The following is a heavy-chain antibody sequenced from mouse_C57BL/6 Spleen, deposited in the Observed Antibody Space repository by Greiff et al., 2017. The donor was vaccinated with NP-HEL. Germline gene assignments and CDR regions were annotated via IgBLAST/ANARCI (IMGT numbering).Heavy chain of an antibody. D-gene: IGHD4-1*02. CDR1: GFTFSSYA. CDR2: ISDGGSYT. Sequence: EVHLVESGGGLVKPGGSLKLSCAASGFTFSSYAMSWVRQTPEKRLEWVATISDGGSYTYYPDNVKGRFTISRDNAKNNLYLQMSHLKSEDTAMYYWARDDGGQLGRGYYFDYWGQGTTLTVSS. CDR3: ARDDGGQLGRGYYFDY. J-gene: IGHJ2*01. V-gene: IGHV5-4*01.